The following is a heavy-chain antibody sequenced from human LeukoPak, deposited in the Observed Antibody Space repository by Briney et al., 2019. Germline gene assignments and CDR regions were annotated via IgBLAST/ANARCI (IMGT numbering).Heavy chain of an antibody. J-gene: IGHJ4*02. D-gene: IGHD6-13*01. CDR1: GYTLTELS. V-gene: IGHV1-69*13. CDR2: IIPIFGTA. CDR3: ASGIAAAGTLGDY. Sequence: ASVKVSCKVSGYTLTELSMHWVRQAPGQGLEWMGGIIPIFGTANYAQKFQGRVTITADESTSTAYMELSSLRSEDTAVYYCASGIAAAGTLGDYWGQGTLVTVSS.